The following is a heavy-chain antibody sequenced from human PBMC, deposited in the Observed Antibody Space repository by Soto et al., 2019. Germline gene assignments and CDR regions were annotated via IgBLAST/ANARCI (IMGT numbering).Heavy chain of an antibody. CDR2: IYYSGST. J-gene: IGHJ6*02. CDR3: ARGGYYYDSSGYTTGMGTDV. V-gene: IGHV4-30-4*01. CDR1: GGSISSGDYY. Sequence: SETLSLTCTVSGGSISSGDYYWSWIRQPPGKGLEWIGYIYYSGSTYYNPSLKSRVTISVDTSKNQFYLKPSSVTAADTAVYYCARGGYYYDSSGYTTGMGTDVWGQGTTVTVSS. D-gene: IGHD3-22*01.